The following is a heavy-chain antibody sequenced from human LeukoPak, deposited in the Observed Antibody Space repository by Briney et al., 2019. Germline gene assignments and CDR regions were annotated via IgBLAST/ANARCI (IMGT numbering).Heavy chain of an antibody. V-gene: IGHV3-7*04. J-gene: IGHJ4*02. Sequence: GSLRLSCAASGFTFSRFWMCWVRQAPGKGLEYVANIKEDGSEKYYVDSVKGRFTISRDNAKNSLYLQMSSLRVEDTAVYYCARDISPEKGQQLADWGQGTQVTVSS. CDR2: IKEDGSEK. D-gene: IGHD6-13*01. CDR1: GFTFSRFW. CDR3: ARDISPEKGQQLAD.